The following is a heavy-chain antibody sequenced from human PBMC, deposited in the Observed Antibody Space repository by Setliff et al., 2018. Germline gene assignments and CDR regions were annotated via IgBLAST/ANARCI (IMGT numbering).Heavy chain of an antibody. V-gene: IGHV3-48*01. CDR2: ISSSSSTI. CDR3: ARDRGSGSYFLRYFDY. J-gene: IGHJ4*02. Sequence: GGVPRLSCAASGFTFSSYSMNWVRQAPGKGLEWVSYISSSSSTIYYADSVKGRFTISRDNAKNSLYLQMNSLRAEDTAVYYCARDRGSGSYFLRYFDYWGQGTLVTVSS. CDR1: GFTFSSYS. D-gene: IGHD1-26*01.